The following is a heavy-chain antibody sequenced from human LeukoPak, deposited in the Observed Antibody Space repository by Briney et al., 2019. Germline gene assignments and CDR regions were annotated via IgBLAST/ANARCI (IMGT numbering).Heavy chain of an antibody. CDR3: AGKNYDILTGSPNDAFDI. J-gene: IGHJ3*02. V-gene: IGHV3-23*01. CDR1: GFTFSNYA. CDR2: ISGSGGST. D-gene: IGHD3-9*01. Sequence: GGSLRLSCAASGFTFSNYAMSWVRQAPGKGLEWVSAISGSGGSTYYADSVKGRFTISRDNSKNTLYLQMNSLRAEDTAVYYCAGKNYDILTGSPNDAFDIWGQGTMVTVSS.